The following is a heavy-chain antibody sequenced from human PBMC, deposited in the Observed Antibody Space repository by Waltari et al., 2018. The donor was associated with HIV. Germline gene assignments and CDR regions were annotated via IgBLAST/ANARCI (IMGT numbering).Heavy chain of an antibody. V-gene: IGHV3-30*18. D-gene: IGHD3-3*01. Sequence: QVQLVESGGGVVHQGESLTVSCAASGFRFGTSGITRVRQAPGKGLEWIAFISSDGNNEYYADSVKGRFTVSRDNSRNTLHLLMDSLRVEDTAIYYCAKSLFGVVKYQNLFDYWAQGTLVTVSS. CDR1: GFRFGTSG. CDR3: AKSLFGVVKYQNLFDY. J-gene: IGHJ4*02. CDR2: ISSDGNNE.